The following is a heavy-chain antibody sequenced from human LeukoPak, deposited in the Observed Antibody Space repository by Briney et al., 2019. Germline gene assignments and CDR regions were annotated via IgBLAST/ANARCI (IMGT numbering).Heavy chain of an antibody. V-gene: IGHV4-59*01. CDR1: GGSISSYY. J-gene: IGHJ5*02. CDR2: IYYSGST. Sequence: PSETLSLTCTVSGGSISSYYWSWIRQPPGKGLEWIGYIYYSGSTNYNPSLKSRVTIPVDTSKNQFSLKLSSVTAADTAVYYCARREWMGAYNWFDPWGQGTLVTVSS. D-gene: IGHD1-26*01. CDR3: ARREWMGAYNWFDP.